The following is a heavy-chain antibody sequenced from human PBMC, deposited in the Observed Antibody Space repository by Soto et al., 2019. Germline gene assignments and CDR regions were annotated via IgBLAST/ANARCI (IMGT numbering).Heavy chain of an antibody. V-gene: IGHV1-69*02. CDR2: IIPILGIA. Sequence: QVQLVQSGAEVKKPGSSVKVSCKASGGTFSSYTISWVRQAPGQGLEWMGRIIPILGIANYAQKFQGRVTFTADKSTSTAYMALRRLRSEDTAVYYCASRMSSGYDYGMDVWGQGATVTVSS. CDR3: ASRMSSGYDYGMDV. D-gene: IGHD3-10*01. J-gene: IGHJ6*02. CDR1: GGTFSSYT.